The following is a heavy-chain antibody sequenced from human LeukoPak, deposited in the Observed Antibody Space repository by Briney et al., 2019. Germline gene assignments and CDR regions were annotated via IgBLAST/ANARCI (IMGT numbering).Heavy chain of an antibody. J-gene: IGHJ4*02. V-gene: IGHV3-7*01. CDR1: GFTFSSHW. D-gene: IGHD5-24*01. Sequence: GGSLRLSCAASGFTFSSHWMSWVRQAPGKGLEWVANIKQDGTEKYYVDSVKGRFTISRDNAKNSLYLQMNSLRAEDTAVYYCAEMATAGFDYWGQGTLVTVSS. CDR2: IKQDGTEK. CDR3: AEMATAGFDY.